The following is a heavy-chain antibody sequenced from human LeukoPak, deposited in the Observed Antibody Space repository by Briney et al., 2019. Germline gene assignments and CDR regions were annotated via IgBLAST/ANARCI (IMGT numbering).Heavy chain of an antibody. CDR1: FIFSTYA. CDR2: ISDSGGIT. CDR3: VKASAVRGYYYYGMDV. J-gene: IGHJ6*02. V-gene: IGHV3-23*01. D-gene: IGHD3-10*02. Sequence: GGSLRLSCAVSFIFSTYAMNWVRQAPGKGLEWVSAISDSGGITYYADSVKGRFTISRDNSKNALYLQMNSLRAEDTAIYYCVKASAVRGYYYYGMDVWGQGTTVTVSS.